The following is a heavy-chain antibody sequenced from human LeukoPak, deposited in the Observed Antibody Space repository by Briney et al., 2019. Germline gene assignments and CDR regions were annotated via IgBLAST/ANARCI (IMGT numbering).Heavy chain of an antibody. V-gene: IGHV6-1*01. CDR1: GDSISSSSFT. CDR3: ARADMIRARQFDASAI. J-gene: IGHJ3*02. D-gene: IGHD3-10*01. CDR2: TYYMSKWSN. Sequence: ASQTLSLTCAISGDSISSSSFTWNWIRQSPSRGLECLGRTYYMSKWSNHNTVSVKSPLPINPDPSQPQFSLPLSFVTPEDTAAYYCARADMIRARQFDASAIWGQATMATVSS.